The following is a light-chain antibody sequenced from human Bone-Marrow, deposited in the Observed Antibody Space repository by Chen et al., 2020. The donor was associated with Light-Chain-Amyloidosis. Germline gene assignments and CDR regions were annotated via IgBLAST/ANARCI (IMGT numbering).Light chain of an antibody. CDR1: QGINNY. V-gene: IGKV1-16*01. J-gene: IGKJ5*01. CDR3: QQFKSYPIT. Sequence: DIEMTQSPSSLSASVGDRVTITCRATQGINNYLVWSQQKPGKAPKSLIYAASNLHIGVPSRFSGSGSGTYFTLTISSLQPEDVGTYYCQQFKSYPITFGQGTRLEIK. CDR2: AAS.